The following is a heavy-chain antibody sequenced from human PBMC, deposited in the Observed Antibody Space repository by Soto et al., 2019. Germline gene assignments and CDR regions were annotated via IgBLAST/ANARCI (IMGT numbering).Heavy chain of an antibody. Sequence: QPGGSLRLSCAVSGFTFSSYAMHWIRQAPGKGLEWVAVISYDGSNKYYADSVKDRFTISRDNSKNTLYLQMNSLRAEDTAVYYCAREIVQNWFDPWGQGTLVTVSS. CDR2: ISYDGSNK. V-gene: IGHV3-30-3*01. CDR3: AREIVQNWFDP. D-gene: IGHD2-21*01. J-gene: IGHJ5*02. CDR1: GFTFSSYA.